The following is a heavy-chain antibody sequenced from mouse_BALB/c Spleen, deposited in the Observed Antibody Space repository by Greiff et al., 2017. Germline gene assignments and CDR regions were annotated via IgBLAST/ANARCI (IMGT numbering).Heavy chain of an antibody. CDR1: GYSITSDYA. CDR2: ISYSGST. CDR3: AMIYDGYTFAY. V-gene: IGHV3-2*02. D-gene: IGHD2-3*01. J-gene: IGHJ3*01. Sequence: EVKLVESGPGLVKPSQSLSLTCTVTGYSITSDYAWNWIRQFPGNKLEWMGYISYSGSTSYNPSLKSRISITRDTSKNQFFLQLNSVTTEDTATYYCAMIYDGYTFAYWGQGTLVTVSA.